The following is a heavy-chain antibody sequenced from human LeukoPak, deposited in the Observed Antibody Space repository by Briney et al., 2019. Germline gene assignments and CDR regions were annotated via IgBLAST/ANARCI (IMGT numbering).Heavy chain of an antibody. CDR3: AREGLGGSGRFDY. V-gene: IGHV1-8*01. CDR2: MNPNSGNT. CDR1: GYTFTSYD. J-gene: IGHJ4*02. D-gene: IGHD3-10*01. Sequence: AASVKVPCKASGYTFTSYDINWVRQATGQGLEWMGWMNPNSGNTGYAQKFQGRVTITTDESTSTAYMELSSLRSEDTAVYYCAREGLGGSGRFDYWGQGTLVTVSS.